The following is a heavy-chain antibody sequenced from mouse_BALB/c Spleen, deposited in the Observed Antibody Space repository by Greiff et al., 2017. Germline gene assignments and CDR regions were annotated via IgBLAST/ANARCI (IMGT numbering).Heavy chain of an antibody. CDR1: GYSITSDYA. Sequence: VQLKESGPGLVKPSQSLSLTCTVTGYSITSDYAWNWIRQFPGNKLEWMGYISYSGSTSYNPSLKSRISITRDTSKNQFFLQLNSVTTEDTATYYCARRGITTVVADYWGQGTTLTVSS. J-gene: IGHJ2*01. D-gene: IGHD1-1*01. CDR3: ARRGITTVVADY. CDR2: ISYSGST. V-gene: IGHV3-2*02.